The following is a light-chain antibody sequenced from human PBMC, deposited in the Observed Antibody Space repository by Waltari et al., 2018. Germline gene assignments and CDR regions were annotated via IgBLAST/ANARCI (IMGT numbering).Light chain of an antibody. J-gene: IGKJ4*01. CDR3: QQLLSYPLT. V-gene: IGKV1-9*01. CDR2: AAS. Sequence: DIQLTQSPSFLSPSVGDRVPIPCRSNQDISSYLAWYQQKPGKAPKLLISAASTLQSAVPSRFSGSGSGTEFTLTISSLQSEDIATYYCQQLLSYPLTFGGGTKVEIK. CDR1: QDISSY.